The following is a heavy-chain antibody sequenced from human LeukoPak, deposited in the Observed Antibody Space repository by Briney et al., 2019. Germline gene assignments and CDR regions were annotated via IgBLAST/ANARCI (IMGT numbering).Heavy chain of an antibody. V-gene: IGHV1-2*02. D-gene: IGHD3-22*01. CDR1: GFTCTGYY. CDR2: INPDSGGA. CDR3: ARDLADSSGDDY. Sequence: GASVKVSCKTSGFTCTGYYIHWVRQAPGQGFEWRGGINPDSGGADYAQKFQGRGTMTRDTSISTVCMELTSMTSDDTAVYSCARDLADSSGDDYWGQGTLVTVYS. J-gene: IGHJ4*02.